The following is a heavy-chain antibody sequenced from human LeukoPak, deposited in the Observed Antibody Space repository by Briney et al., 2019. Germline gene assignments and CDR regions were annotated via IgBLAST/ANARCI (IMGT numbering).Heavy chain of an antibody. V-gene: IGHV3-23*01. Sequence: GGSLTLSCAASGFTFSSYAMSWVRQPPGKGLEWVLAISGSGGSTYYADSVKGRFTISRDNSKNTPYLQMNSLRAEDTAVYYCANLGVVLYPDGMDVWGQGTTVTVSS. CDR1: GFTFSSYA. D-gene: IGHD3-3*01. CDR2: ISGSGGST. CDR3: ANLGVVLYPDGMDV. J-gene: IGHJ6*02.